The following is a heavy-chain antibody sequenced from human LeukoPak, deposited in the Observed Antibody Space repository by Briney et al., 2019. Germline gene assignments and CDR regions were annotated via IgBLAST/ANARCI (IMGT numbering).Heavy chain of an antibody. CDR1: GGSISSYY. D-gene: IGHD2-2*01. CDR2: IYYSGST. CDR3: ARERCSSTTCYFDY. V-gene: IGHV4-59*01. J-gene: IGHJ4*02. Sequence: PSETLSLTCTVSGGSISSYYWTWIRQPPGKGLEWIGYIYYSGSTDYNPSLKSRVTISIDTSNNQFSPKLSSVTAADTAVYYCARERCSSTTCYFDYWGQGTLVTVSS.